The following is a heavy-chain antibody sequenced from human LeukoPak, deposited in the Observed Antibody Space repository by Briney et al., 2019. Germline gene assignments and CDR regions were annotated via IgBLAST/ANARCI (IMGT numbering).Heavy chain of an antibody. D-gene: IGHD3-22*01. CDR2: IYYSGST. V-gene: IGHV4-59*01. Sequence: SETLSLTCTVSSGSISSYYWSWIRQPPGKGLEWIGYIYYSGSTNYNPSLKSRVTISVDTSKNQFSLKLSSVTAADTAVYYCARGWHYYDSSGYYYSGGFGFDPWGQGTLVTVSS. J-gene: IGHJ5*02. CDR3: ARGWHYYDSSGYYYSGGFGFDP. CDR1: SGSISSYY.